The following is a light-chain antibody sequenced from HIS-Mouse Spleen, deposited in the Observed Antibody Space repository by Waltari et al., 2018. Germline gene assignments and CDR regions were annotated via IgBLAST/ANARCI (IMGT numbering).Light chain of an antibody. CDR3: CSYAGSYTFEVV. Sequence: QSALTQPRSVSGSPGRSVPISCTGTSSDVGGYHVVACYQQHPGRAPKHMIYDVSKRPSGVPDRFSGSKSGNTASLTISGLQAEDEADYYCCSYAGSYTFEVVFGGGTKLTVL. J-gene: IGLJ2*01. CDR2: DVS. V-gene: IGLV2-11*01. CDR1: SSDVGGYHV.